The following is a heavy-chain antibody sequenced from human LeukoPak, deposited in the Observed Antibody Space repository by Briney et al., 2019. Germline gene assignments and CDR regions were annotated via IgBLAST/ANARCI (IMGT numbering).Heavy chain of an antibody. CDR2: ISFNGRNK. V-gene: IGHV3-30*04. J-gene: IGHJ4*02. CDR3: ARDIWEDAVVGSTTVADY. D-gene: IGHD1-26*01. CDR1: GFTLSNYA. Sequence: GRSRRLSCAASGFTLSNYAMHWVRQAPGEGLEWVATISFNGRNKYYAESVKGRFTISRDNPQNTLYLQMNSLRVDDTALHFCARDIWEDAVVGSTTVADYWGQGTLVTVSS.